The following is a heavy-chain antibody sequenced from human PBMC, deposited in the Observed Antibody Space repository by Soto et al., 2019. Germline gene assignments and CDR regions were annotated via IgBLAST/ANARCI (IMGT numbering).Heavy chain of an antibody. D-gene: IGHD3-22*01. Sequence: PSETLSLTCAVYGGSFSGYYWRWIRQPPGKGLEWIGEINHSGSTNYNPSLKSRVTISVDTSKNQFSLKLSSVTAADTAVYYCARGNYYDSSGYYDYYYSGMDVWGLVTTVSVS. CDR3: ARGNYYDSSGYYDYYYSGMDV. CDR2: INHSGST. CDR1: GGSFSGYY. J-gene: IGHJ6*02. V-gene: IGHV4-34*01.